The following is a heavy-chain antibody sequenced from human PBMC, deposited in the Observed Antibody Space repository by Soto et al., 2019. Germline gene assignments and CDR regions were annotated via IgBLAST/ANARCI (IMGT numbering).Heavy chain of an antibody. Sequence: EVQLVESGGGLVQPGRSLRLSCAASGFTFDDYAMHWVRQAPGKGLEWVSVISWNSGSIGYADSVKGRFTISRDNDKNSLHLQMNSLRAEDTAVYYCAKGGEQLAHYFDYWGQGTLVTVSS. CDR1: GFTFDDYA. D-gene: IGHD6-13*01. CDR2: ISWNSGSI. J-gene: IGHJ4*02. CDR3: AKGGEQLAHYFDY. V-gene: IGHV3-9*01.